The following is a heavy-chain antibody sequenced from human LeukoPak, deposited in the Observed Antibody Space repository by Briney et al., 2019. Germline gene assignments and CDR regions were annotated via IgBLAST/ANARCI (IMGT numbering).Heavy chain of an antibody. D-gene: IGHD1-26*01. CDR1: GGSISSYY. J-gene: IGHJ1*01. V-gene: IGHV4-59*08. CDR3: ARRSPQPLGGVVQH. CDR2: IYYSGST. Sequence: SETLSLTCTVSGGSISSYYWSWIRQPPGKGLEWLGYIYYSGSTNYNPSLKSRVTISVDTSKNQFSLKLSSVTAADTAVYYCARRSPQPLGGVVQHWGQGTLVTVSS.